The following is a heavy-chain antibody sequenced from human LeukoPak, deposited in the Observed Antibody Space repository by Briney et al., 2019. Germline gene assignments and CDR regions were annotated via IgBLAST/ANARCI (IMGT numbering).Heavy chain of an antibody. CDR3: ARAYYSYMDV. CDR2: IYYSGST. J-gene: IGHJ6*03. Sequence: TSETLSLTCTVSGGSISSSSYYWGWIRQPPGKGLEWIGSIYYSGSTYYNPSLKSRVTISVDTSKNQFSLKLTSVTAADTAVYYCARAYYSYMDVWGKGTTVTVSS. V-gene: IGHV4-39*07. CDR1: GGSISSSSYY.